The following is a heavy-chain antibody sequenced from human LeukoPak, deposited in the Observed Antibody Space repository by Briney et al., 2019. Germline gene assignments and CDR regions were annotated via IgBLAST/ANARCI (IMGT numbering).Heavy chain of an antibody. Sequence: GGSLRLSCAASGFTFSSYSMNWVRQAPGKGLEWVSSISSSSSYIYYADSVKGRFTISRDNAKNSLYLQMNSLRAEDTAVYYCVKDGAMAAAGYYFDYWGQGTPVTVSS. CDR3: VKDGAMAAAGYYFDY. D-gene: IGHD6-13*01. V-gene: IGHV3-21*01. CDR2: ISSSSSYI. J-gene: IGHJ4*02. CDR1: GFTFSSYS.